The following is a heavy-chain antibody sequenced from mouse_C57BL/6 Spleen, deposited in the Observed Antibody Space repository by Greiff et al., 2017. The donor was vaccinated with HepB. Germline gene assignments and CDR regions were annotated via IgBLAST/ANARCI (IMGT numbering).Heavy chain of an antibody. CDR1: GFTFSDYG. D-gene: IGHD1-1*01. J-gene: IGHJ4*01. CDR3: ARPVLRTYYAMDY. CDR2: ISSGSSTI. V-gene: IGHV5-17*01. Sequence: EVKVVESGGGLVKPGGSLKLSCAASGFTFSDYGMHWVRQAPEKGLEWVAYISSGSSTIYYADTVKGRFTISRDNAKNTLFLQMTSLRSEDTAMYYCARPVLRTYYAMDYWGQGTSVTVSS.